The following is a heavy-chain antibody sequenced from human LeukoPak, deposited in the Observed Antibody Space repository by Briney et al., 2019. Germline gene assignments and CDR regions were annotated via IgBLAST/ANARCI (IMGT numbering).Heavy chain of an antibody. V-gene: IGHV4-34*01. D-gene: IGHD3-22*01. J-gene: IGHJ1*01. Sequence: SETLSLTCAVYGGSFSGYYWSWIRQPPGKGLEWIGEINHSGSTNYNPSLKSRVTISVDTSKNQFSLKLSSVTAADTAVYYCASRDYYDSSGYLQYFQHWGQGTLVTVSS. CDR2: INHSGST. CDR3: ASRDYYDSSGYLQYFQH. CDR1: GGSFSGYY.